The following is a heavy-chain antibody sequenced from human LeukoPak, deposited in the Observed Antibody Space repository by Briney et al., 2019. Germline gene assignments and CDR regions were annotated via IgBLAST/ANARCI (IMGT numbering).Heavy chain of an antibody. CDR2: ISGSGGST. CDR3: ANYYDSSGYSPQGY. J-gene: IGHJ4*02. CDR1: GFTFSSYA. Sequence: GGSLRLSCAASGFTFSSYAMSWVRQAPGKGLEWVSAISGSGGSTYYADSVKGRCTISRDNSKNTLYLQMNSLRAEDTAVYYCANYYDSSGYSPQGYWGQGTLVTVSS. V-gene: IGHV3-23*01. D-gene: IGHD3-22*01.